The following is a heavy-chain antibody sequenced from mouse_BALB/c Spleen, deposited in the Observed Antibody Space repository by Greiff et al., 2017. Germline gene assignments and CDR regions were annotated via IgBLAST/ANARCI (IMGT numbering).Heavy chain of an antibody. CDR3: ARRLLSPFAY. CDR1: GFAFSSYD. D-gene: IGHD2-1*01. Sequence: EVQLVESGGGLVKPGGSLKLSCAASGFAFSSYDMSWVRQTPEKRLEWVAYISSGGGSTYYPDTVKGRFTISRDNAKNTLYLQMSSLKSEDTAMYYCARRLLSPFAYWGQGTLVTVSA. J-gene: IGHJ3*01. CDR2: ISSGGGST. V-gene: IGHV5-12-1*01.